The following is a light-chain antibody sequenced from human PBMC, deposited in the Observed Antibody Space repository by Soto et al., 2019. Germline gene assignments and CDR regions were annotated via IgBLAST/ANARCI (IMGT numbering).Light chain of an antibody. CDR2: GAS. J-gene: IGKJ4*01. CDR1: QGLNNY. Sequence: DIQMTQSPSSLSAPVGDRVTITCRASQGLNNYLAWFQQKLGKAPNSLIYGASSLQSGVPSKFSGSGSGTDFTLTISSLQPEDFATYYCQQYNSYPLTFGGGTKVEIK. V-gene: IGKV1-16*02. CDR3: QQYNSYPLT.